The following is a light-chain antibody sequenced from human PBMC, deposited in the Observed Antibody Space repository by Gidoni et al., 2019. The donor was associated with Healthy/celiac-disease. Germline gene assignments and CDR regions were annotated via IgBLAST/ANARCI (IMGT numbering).Light chain of an antibody. CDR2: AAS. CDR3: QHWGA. V-gene: IGKV1-8*01. Sequence: AFRMTQSPSSFSASTGNRGTITCRASQGIGSYLAWYQQKPGKAPKLLIYAASTLQSGVPSRVSGSGSGTDFTRTISCLQSEDFATYYCQHWGAFGQGTKVEIK. J-gene: IGKJ1*01. CDR1: QGIGSY.